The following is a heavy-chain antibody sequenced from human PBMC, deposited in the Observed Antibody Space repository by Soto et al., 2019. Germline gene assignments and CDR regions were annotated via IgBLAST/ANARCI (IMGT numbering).Heavy chain of an antibody. D-gene: IGHD3-16*02. CDR3: AKDRQVSAYSYYGMDV. V-gene: IGHV3-23*01. J-gene: IGHJ6*02. CDR2: ISGSGGST. CDR1: GFTFSSYA. Sequence: EVQLLESGGGLVQPGGSLRLSCAASGFTFSSYAMSWVRQAPGKGLEWVSAISGSGGSTYYADSVKGRFTISRDNSKNTLYLQMNILRAEDTAVYYCAKDRQVSAYSYYGMDVWGQGTTVTVSS.